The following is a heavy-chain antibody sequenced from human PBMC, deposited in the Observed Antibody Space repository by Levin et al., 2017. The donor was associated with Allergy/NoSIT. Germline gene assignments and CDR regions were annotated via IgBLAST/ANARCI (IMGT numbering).Heavy chain of an antibody. CDR1: GGTFSSYA. J-gene: IGHJ6*02. CDR3: ASNDAAASHYYYYGMDV. V-gene: IGHV1-69*13. Sequence: ASVKVSCKASGGTFSSYAISWVRQAPGQGLEWMGGIIPILGTPKFAQKFQGRVTITADESTTTAYMELTSLRSEDTAVYYCASNDAAASHYYYYGMDVWGQGTTVTVSS. D-gene: IGHD1-1*01. CDR2: IIPILGTP.